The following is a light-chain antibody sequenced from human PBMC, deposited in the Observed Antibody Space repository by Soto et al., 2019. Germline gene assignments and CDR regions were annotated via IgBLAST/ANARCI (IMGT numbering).Light chain of an antibody. V-gene: IGLV2-14*01. CDR1: SSDVGGYNY. Sequence: QSVLTQPASVSGSPGQSITISCTGTSSDVGGYNYVSWYQLHPGKAPKLILYEVTNRPSGVSDRFSGSKSGNTASLTISGLQAEDEADYYCSSYTSSTAYVVGTGTKV. CDR2: EVT. CDR3: SSYTSSTAYV. J-gene: IGLJ1*01.